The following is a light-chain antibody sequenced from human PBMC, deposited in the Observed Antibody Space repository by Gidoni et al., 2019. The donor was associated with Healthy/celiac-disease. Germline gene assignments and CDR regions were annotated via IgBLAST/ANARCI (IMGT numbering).Light chain of an antibody. CDR2: KDS. Sequence: SYELTQPPSVSVSPGQTDSITCSGDALPKQYAYWYQQKPGQAPVLVIYKDSERPSGIPERFSGSSSGTTVTLTISGVQAEDEADYYCQSADSSGTSWVFGGGTKLTVL. V-gene: IGLV3-25*03. CDR1: ALPKQY. CDR3: QSADSSGTSWV. J-gene: IGLJ3*02.